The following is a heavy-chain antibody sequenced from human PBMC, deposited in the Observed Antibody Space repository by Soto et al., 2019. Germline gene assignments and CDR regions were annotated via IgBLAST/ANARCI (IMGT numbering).Heavy chain of an antibody. D-gene: IGHD3-22*01. J-gene: IGHJ4*02. CDR1: GCTFSSYA. CDR2: IIPIFGTA. Sequence: SVKVSCKASGCTFSSYAISWVRQAPGQGLEWMGGIIPIFGTANYAQKFQGRVTITADESTSTAYMELSSLRSEDTAVYYCAWGRYYYDSSGNFFDYWGQGTLLTLSS. CDR3: AWGRYYYDSSGNFFDY. V-gene: IGHV1-69*13.